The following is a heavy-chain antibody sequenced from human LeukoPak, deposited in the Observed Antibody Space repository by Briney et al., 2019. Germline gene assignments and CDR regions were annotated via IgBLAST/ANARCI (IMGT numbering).Heavy chain of an antibody. CDR2: ISMSNFYI. CDR1: GFSFSSYS. Sequence: GGSLRLSCVAPGFSFSSYSMNWVRQAPGKGLEWVASISMSNFYIYYADSVKGRFTISRDNAKNSLYLQMDSLRADDTAVYFCARDPSPRTTYYYYYVDVWGTGTTVTVSS. CDR3: ARDPSPRTTYYYYYVDV. J-gene: IGHJ6*03. V-gene: IGHV3-21*01. D-gene: IGHD2-2*01.